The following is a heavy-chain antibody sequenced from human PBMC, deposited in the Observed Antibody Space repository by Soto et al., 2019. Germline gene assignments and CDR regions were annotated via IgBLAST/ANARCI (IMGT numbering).Heavy chain of an antibody. CDR1: GFTFSSYW. CDR3: GRDAGPRFTY. J-gene: IGHJ4*02. Sequence: EVQLVESGGGLVQPGGSLRLSCAASGFTFSSYWMTWARQAPGKGLAWVAGMNRDGGEKRYVESVEVRFTISRDNAKNSLCLQMNSLSSDVTAVYYCGRDAGPRFTYWGPASVVTV. CDR2: MNRDGGEK. V-gene: IGHV3-7*01. D-gene: IGHD3-3*01.